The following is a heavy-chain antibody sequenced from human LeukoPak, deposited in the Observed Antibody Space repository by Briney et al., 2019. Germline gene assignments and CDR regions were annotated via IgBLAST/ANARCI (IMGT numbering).Heavy chain of an antibody. CDR2: TFYSGST. CDR3: ARGFAAAGFDY. V-gene: IGHV4-59*01. D-gene: IGHD6-13*01. J-gene: IGHJ4*02. CDR1: GGSISSYY. Sequence: SETLSLTCTVSGGSISSYYWSWIRQPPGKGLEWIGYTFYSGSTNYNPSLKSRVTISVDTSKNQFSLKVSSVTAADTAVYYCARGFAAAGFDYWGQGTLVTVSS.